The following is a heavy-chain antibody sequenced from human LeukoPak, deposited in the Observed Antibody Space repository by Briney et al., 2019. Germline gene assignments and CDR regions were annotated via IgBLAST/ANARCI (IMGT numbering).Heavy chain of an antibody. Sequence: GESLKISCKGSGYSFTSYWIGWVRQAPGEGLEWMGWISAYNGNTNYAQKLQGRVTMTTDTSTSTAYMELRRLRSDDTAVYYCARDILFDYYDSSGQGDYWGQGTLVTVSS. D-gene: IGHD3-22*01. V-gene: IGHV1-18*04. CDR1: GYSFTSYW. CDR3: ARDILFDYYDSSGQGDY. J-gene: IGHJ4*02. CDR2: ISAYNGNT.